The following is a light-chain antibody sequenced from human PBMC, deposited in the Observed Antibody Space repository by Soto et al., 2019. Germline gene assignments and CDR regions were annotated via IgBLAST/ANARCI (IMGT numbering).Light chain of an antibody. CDR2: DVS. CDR3: SSRAPLSTLI. V-gene: IGLV2-14*03. J-gene: IGLJ2*01. Sequence: QSALTQPASVSGSPGQSTTISCTGTSSDVGAYTHISWYQQHPGKAPKLMIYDVSNRPSGVSNRFSGSKSGNTASLAISGLQPEDEAEYYCSSRAPLSTLIFGGGTKLAVL. CDR1: SSDVGAYTH.